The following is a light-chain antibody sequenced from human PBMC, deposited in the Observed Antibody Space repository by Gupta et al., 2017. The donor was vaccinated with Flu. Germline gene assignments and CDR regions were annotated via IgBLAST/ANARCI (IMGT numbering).Light chain of an antibody. Sequence: QLVLTQSPSASASLGASVKLTCTLSSGHSSYAIAWHQQQPEKAPRYLMKLNSDGSHSKGDGIPDRFSGSSSGAERYLTISSLQSEDEADYYCQTWGTGPLVFGGGTKLNVL. V-gene: IGLV4-69*01. J-gene: IGLJ3*02. CDR1: SGHSSYA. CDR3: QTWGTGPLV. CDR2: LNSDGSH.